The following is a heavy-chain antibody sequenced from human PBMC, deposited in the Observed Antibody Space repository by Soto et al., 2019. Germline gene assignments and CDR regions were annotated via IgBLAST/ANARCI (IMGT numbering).Heavy chain of an antibody. D-gene: IGHD5-18*01. Sequence: GASVKVSCKASGDTLSHYGVSWVRQVPGKGLEWMGGTTAILGTRDYAQEFQGRMTITSDESTTTSYMELNSLTSDDTAVYYCAAGDSSDTGDHWGQGTLVTVSS. V-gene: IGHV1-69*13. J-gene: IGHJ4*02. CDR1: GDTLSHYG. CDR3: AAGDSSDTGDH. CDR2: TTAILGTR.